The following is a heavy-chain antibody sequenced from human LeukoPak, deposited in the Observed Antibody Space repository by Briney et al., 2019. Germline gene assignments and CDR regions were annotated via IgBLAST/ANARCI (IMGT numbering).Heavy chain of an antibody. CDR2: ISAYNGNT. CDR1: GYSLITYG. CDR3: ARERKSSDDTLTGYYKSDAFDI. V-gene: IGHV1-18*01. D-gene: IGHD3-9*01. J-gene: IGHJ3*02. Sequence: RASVKVSCKAAGYSLITYGISWVRQAPGQGLEWMGWISAYNGNTNYALKLQGRVTVTTDTSTNTAYMELRSLRSDDTAVYYCARERKSSDDTLTGYYKSDAFDIWGQGTMVTVSS.